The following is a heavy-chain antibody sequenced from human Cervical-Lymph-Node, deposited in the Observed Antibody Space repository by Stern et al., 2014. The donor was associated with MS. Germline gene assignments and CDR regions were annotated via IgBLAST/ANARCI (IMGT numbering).Heavy chain of an antibody. J-gene: IGHJ3*01. CDR1: GASIRSSY. D-gene: IGHD4-17*01. CDR2: IDYTGSG. V-gene: IGHV4-59*01. CDR3: AREVDSSDYAAFDV. Sequence: QLQLQESGPGLVKPSETLSLTCSVSGASIRSSYWSWIRQSPGKGLEWIGDIDYTGSGNQHPSLKSRVTLSVEPAKNQFSLNLTSVTAADTAVYYCAREVDSSDYAAFDVWGRGTPVTVSS.